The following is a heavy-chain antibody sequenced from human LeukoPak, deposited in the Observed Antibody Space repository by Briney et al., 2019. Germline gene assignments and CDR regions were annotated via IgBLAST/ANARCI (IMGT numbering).Heavy chain of an antibody. V-gene: IGHV4-59*01. CDR3: ARVGATVTSREFFDY. J-gene: IGHJ4*02. D-gene: IGHD4-17*01. CDR1: GGSISSYY. Sequence: PSETLSLTCTVSGGSISSYYWSWIRQPPGKGLEWIGYIYYSGSTNYNPSLKSRVTISVDTSKNQFSLKLSSVTAADTAAYYCARVGATVTSREFFDYWGQGTLVTVSS. CDR2: IYYSGST.